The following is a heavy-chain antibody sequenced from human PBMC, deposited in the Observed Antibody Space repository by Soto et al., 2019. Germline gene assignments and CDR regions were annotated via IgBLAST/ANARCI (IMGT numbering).Heavy chain of an antibody. J-gene: IGHJ6*02. V-gene: IGHV1-69*13. CDR3: ARDLKGLRSYPIPNYYYYYGMDV. CDR2: IIPIFGTA. CDR1: GGTFSSYA. Sequence: SVKVSCKASGGTFSSYAISWVRQAPGQGLEWMGGIIPIFGTANYAQKFQGRVTITADESTSTAYMELSSLRSEDTAVYYCARDLKGLRSYPIPNYYYYYGMDVWGQGTTVTVSS. D-gene: IGHD4-17*01.